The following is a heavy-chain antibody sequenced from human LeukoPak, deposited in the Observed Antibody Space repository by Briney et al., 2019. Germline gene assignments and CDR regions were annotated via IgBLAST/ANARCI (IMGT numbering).Heavy chain of an antibody. J-gene: IGHJ6*02. Sequence: SVKVSCKAPGGTFSSYAISWVRQAPGQGLEWMGGIIPIFGTANYAQKFQGRVTITADESTSTAYMELSSLRSEDTAVYYCARDLEGECQLLGAPSCFGMDVWGQGTTVTVSS. CDR1: GGTFSSYA. CDR3: ARDLEGECQLLGAPSCFGMDV. V-gene: IGHV1-69*13. D-gene: IGHD2-2*01. CDR2: IIPIFGTA.